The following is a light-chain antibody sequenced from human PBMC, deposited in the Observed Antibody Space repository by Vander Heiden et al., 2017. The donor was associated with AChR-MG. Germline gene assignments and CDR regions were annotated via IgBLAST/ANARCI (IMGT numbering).Light chain of an antibody. Sequence: SHVLTLTSSVSAPPRQPASITCAGTRLGHTSAHWYRQRPGPAPILALFDDQGRPSEIRARFSGSDTENTATLTIGRVERGDEADYFCQVGDSDGDHPVFGGGTQLTVL. CDR1: RLGHTS. CDR3: QVGDSDGDHPV. J-gene: IGLJ3*02. V-gene: IGLV3-21*02. CDR2: DDQ.